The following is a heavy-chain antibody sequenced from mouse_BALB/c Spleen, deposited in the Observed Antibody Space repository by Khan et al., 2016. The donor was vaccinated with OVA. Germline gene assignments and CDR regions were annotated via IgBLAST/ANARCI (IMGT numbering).Heavy chain of an antibody. CDR3: ARRGLRWDFDY. CDR1: GYTFINYW. V-gene: IGHV1-7*01. Sequence: QVQLKQSGAELAKPGASVKMSRKTSGYTFINYWILWVKQRPGQGLEWIGYINPSTGYTEYNQNFKDKATLTADKSSSTAYMQLSSLTSEDSAVYYCARRGLRWDFDYWGQGTTLTVSS. CDR2: INPSTGYT. D-gene: IGHD1-1*01. J-gene: IGHJ2*01.